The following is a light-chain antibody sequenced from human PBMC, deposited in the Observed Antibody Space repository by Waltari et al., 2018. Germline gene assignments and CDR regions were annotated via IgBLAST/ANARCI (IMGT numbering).Light chain of an antibody. J-gene: IGLJ2*01. CDR1: ALPKNY. V-gene: IGLV3-10*01. Sequence: SYELTQPPSVSVSPGPTARITCSGDALPKNYAYWYQQKSGQAPVQVIYEDVKRPSGIPERFSGSSSGTMVTLTISGAQVEDEADYYCYSTDSSGNVQVFGGGTKLTVL. CDR3: YSTDSSGNVQV. CDR2: EDV.